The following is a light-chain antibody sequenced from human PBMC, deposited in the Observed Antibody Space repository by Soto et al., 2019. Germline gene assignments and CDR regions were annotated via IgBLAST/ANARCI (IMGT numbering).Light chain of an antibody. CDR2: GNI. CDR3: QSYDSSLSGL. V-gene: IGLV1-40*01. CDR1: SSNIGAGYD. Sequence: QSVLTQPPSVSGAPGQRITISCTGNSSNIGAGYDVHWYQQLPGTAPKVVIYGNINLPSGVPDRFSGSKSGTSAFLAITGLQAEDEADYYCQSYDSSLSGLFGGGTKLTVL. J-gene: IGLJ3*02.